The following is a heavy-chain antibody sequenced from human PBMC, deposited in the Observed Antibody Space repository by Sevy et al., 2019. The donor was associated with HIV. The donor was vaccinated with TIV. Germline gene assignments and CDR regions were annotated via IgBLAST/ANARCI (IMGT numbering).Heavy chain of an antibody. CDR2: IKSKTDGGTT. V-gene: IGHV3-15*07. J-gene: IGHJ6*02. Sequence: GGSLRLSCAASGFTFSNAWMNWVRQAPGKGLEWVGRIKSKTDGGTTDYAAPVKGRFPISRDDSKNRRYLKMNSLKTEDTAMYYCTTAALAAAGSTDYYYYGMDVWGQGTTVTVSS. CDR3: TTAALAAAGSTDYYYYGMDV. D-gene: IGHD6-13*01. CDR1: GFTFSNAW.